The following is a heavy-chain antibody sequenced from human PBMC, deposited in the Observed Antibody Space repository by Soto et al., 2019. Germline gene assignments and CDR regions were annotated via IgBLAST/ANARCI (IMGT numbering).Heavy chain of an antibody. D-gene: IGHD5-12*01. V-gene: IGHV2-5*02. CDR3: ARLPVATNERSQIDRRYYFDY. J-gene: IGHJ4*02. Sequence: QITLKESGPTLVKPTQTLTLTCTFSGFSLSTSGVGVGWIRQPPGKALEWLALMYWDDDKRYSPSLKSRLTITKDTSKNQVVLTMTNMDPVDTATYYCARLPVATNERSQIDRRYYFDYWGQGTLVTVSS. CDR2: MYWDDDK. CDR1: GFSLSTSGVG.